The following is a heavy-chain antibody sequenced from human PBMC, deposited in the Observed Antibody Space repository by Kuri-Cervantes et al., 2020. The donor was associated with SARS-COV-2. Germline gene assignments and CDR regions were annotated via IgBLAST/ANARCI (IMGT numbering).Heavy chain of an antibody. J-gene: IGHJ6*03. CDR1: GYSISSGYY. CDR3: ARAGIYYYYYMDV. Sequence: SETLSLTCAVSGYSISSGYYWGWIRQPPGKGLEWIGSIYHSGSTYYNPSLKSRVTISVDTSKNQFSLKLSSVTAADTAVYYCARAGIYYYYYMDVWGKGTTVTVSS. V-gene: IGHV4-38-2*01. CDR2: IYHSGST. D-gene: IGHD3-10*01.